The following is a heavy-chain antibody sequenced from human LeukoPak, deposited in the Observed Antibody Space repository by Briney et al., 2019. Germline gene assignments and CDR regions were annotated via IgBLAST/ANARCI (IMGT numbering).Heavy chain of an antibody. Sequence: PSETLSLTCTVSGGSISSYYWSWIRQPPGKGLEWIGYIYYSGSTNYNPSLKSRVTISVDTSKNQFSLKLSSVTAADTAVYYCARHEATYYDFWSGYYTGAGFDYWGRGTLVTVSS. CDR2: IYYSGST. D-gene: IGHD3-3*01. J-gene: IGHJ4*02. CDR3: ARHEATYYDFWSGYYTGAGFDY. V-gene: IGHV4-59*08. CDR1: GGSISSYY.